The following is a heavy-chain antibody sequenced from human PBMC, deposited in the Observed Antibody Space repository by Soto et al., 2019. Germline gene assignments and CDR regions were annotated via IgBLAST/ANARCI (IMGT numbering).Heavy chain of an antibody. Sequence: PGESLKISCKGSGYSFTSYWISWVRQMPGKGLEWMGRIDPCDSYTNYSPSFQGHVTISADKSISTAYLQWSSLKASDTAMYYCAREVAAAGRLLYYYYYGMDVWGQGTTVTVSS. V-gene: IGHV5-10-1*01. CDR1: GYSFTSYW. CDR3: AREVAAAGRLLYYYYYGMDV. J-gene: IGHJ6*02. D-gene: IGHD6-13*01. CDR2: IDPCDSYT.